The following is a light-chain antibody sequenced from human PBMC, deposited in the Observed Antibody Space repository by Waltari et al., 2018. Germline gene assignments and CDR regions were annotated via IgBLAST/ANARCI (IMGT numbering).Light chain of an antibody. CDR2: SAI. CDR3: QHYDASREMYT. CDR1: QGVSRRY. J-gene: IGKJ2*01. Sequence: EIVSTQSSGTLSLSLGDRAALPCRVSQGVSRRYLAWYTPRPGHAPRLHMSSAISKAADIPDGVSGSWCGTDFTLTISRLEPEELAVYYCQHYDASREMYTVDQGTRL. V-gene: IGKV3-20*01.